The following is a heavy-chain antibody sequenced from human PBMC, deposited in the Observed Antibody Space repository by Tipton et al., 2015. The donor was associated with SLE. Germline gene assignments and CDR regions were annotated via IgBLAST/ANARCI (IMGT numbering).Heavy chain of an antibody. V-gene: IGHV4-34*01. D-gene: IGHD2-2*01. Sequence: LRLSCAASGFTFSNAWMSWIRQPPGKGLEWIGEINHSGSTNYNPSLKSRVTISVDTSKNQFSLKLSSVTAADTAVYYCARVTRGFYYFDYWGQGTLVTVSS. CDR3: ARVTRGFYYFDY. J-gene: IGHJ4*02. CDR2: INHSGST. CDR1: GFTFSNAW.